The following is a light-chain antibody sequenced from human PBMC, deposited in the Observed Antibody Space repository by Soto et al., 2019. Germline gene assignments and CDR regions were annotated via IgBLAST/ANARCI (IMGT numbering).Light chain of an antibody. CDR1: NSNIGSHNY. V-gene: IGLV2-11*01. CDR3: CSFAGGLFV. Sequence: QSALTQPRSVSGSPGQAVTVSCTGSNSNIGSHNYVSWYQQHPGKAPKLLLHDVTERPSGVPGRFSGSKSGNTASLTISGLQAEDEADYFCCSFAGGLFVFGSGNKVTGL. J-gene: IGLJ1*01. CDR2: DVT.